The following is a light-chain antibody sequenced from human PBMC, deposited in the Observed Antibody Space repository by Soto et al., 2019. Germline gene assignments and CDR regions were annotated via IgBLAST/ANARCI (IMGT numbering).Light chain of an antibody. CDR1: QSILYIYNNKNN. Sequence: DIVMTQSPDSLALSLGDRSTIHCNSSQSILYIYNNKNNLAWYQQRPGQPPQLLVYGASTRKSGVPDRFSGSGSGTDFTLSISSLQAEDVAVYYCQQYYSTPRTFGQGTKV. CDR2: GAS. CDR3: QQYYSTPRT. V-gene: IGKV4-1*01. J-gene: IGKJ1*01.